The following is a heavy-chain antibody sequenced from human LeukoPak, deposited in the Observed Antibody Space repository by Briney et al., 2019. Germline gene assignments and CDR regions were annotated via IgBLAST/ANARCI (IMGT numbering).Heavy chain of an antibody. CDR1: GYTFTGYY. D-gene: IGHD3-10*01. CDR3: ARVPSMIRGVVNYGMDV. Sequence: ASERVSCKASGYTFTGYYMHWVGQAPGQGLEWMGWINPNSGDTKYAQRFQGRVTMTRDTSINTAYMELRRLTSDDTAVYYCARVPSMIRGVVNYGMDVWGQGTTVTASS. J-gene: IGHJ6*02. CDR2: INPNSGDT. V-gene: IGHV1-2*02.